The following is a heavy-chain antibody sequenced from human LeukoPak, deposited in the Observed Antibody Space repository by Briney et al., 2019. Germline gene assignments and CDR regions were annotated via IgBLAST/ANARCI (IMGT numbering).Heavy chain of an antibody. V-gene: IGHV3-21*01. CDR3: ARSFCNSASCYYYYYSGMDV. J-gene: IGHJ6*02. CDR1: GFTFSSYS. D-gene: IGHD2-2*01. Sequence: GSLRLSCAASGFTFSSYSMNWVRQAPGKGLEWVSSIISSSTYIFYADSVKGRFTIYRDNAENSLYLQMDSLRAEDTAVYFCARSFCNSASCYYYYYSGMDVWGQGATVTVSS. CDR2: IISSSTYI.